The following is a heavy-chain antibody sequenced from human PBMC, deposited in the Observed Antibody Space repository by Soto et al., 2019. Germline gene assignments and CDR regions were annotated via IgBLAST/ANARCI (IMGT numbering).Heavy chain of an antibody. D-gene: IGHD5-12*01. CDR2: IYSGGST. Sequence: PGGSLRLSCAASGFTVSGNYMSWVRQAPGKGLEWVSVIYSGGSTYYADSVKGRFTISRDNSKNTLYLQMNSLRAEDTAVYYCARDKSGYGPHGFDPWGQGTLVTVSS. CDR3: ARDKSGYGPHGFDP. CDR1: GFTVSGNY. V-gene: IGHV3-66*01. J-gene: IGHJ5*02.